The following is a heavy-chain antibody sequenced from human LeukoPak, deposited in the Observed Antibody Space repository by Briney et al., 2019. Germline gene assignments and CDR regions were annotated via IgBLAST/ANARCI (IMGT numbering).Heavy chain of an antibody. CDR2: IKQDGSEK. V-gene: IGHV3-7*01. CDR1: GFTFSGYW. CDR3: ARDLRSGGWYYFDY. Sequence: GGSLRLPCAASGFTFSGYWMNWVRQAPGKGLEWVANIKQDGSEKYYVDSVKGRFTISRDNAENSLYLQMNSLRAEDTAVYYCARDLRSGGWYYFDYWGQGTLVTVSS. D-gene: IGHD6-19*01. J-gene: IGHJ4*02.